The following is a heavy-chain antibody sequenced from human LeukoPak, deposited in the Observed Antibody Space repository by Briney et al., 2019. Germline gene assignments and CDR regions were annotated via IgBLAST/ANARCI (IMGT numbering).Heavy chain of an antibody. J-gene: IGHJ5*02. CDR2: INPNSGGT. CDR1: GYTFTGYY. Sequence: ASVKVSCKASGYTFTGYYMHWVRQAPGQGLEWMGWINPNSGGTNYAQKFQGRVTMTRDTSISTAYMELSRLGSDDTAVYYCARDRDYDILTGYYTDPWGQGTLVTVSS. V-gene: IGHV1-2*02. CDR3: ARDRDYDILTGYYTDP. D-gene: IGHD3-9*01.